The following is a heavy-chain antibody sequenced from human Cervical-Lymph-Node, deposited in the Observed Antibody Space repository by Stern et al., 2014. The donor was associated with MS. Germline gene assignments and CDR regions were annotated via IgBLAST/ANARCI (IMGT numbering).Heavy chain of an antibody. J-gene: IGHJ4*02. V-gene: IGHV2-5*02. CDR3: AHRTAGPFDY. CDR1: GFSLSTSGLG. CDR2: INRDDQK. Sequence: QVTLRESGPALVKPTQTLTLTCTFSGFSLSTSGLGVGWIRQPPGEALEWLAYINRDDQKRYSPSLKSRLTITKDTSKNQVVLTLTNVDPVDTATYYCAHRTAGPFDYWGQGTLVTVSS.